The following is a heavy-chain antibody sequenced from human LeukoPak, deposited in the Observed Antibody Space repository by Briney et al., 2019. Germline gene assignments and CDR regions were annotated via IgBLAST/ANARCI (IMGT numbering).Heavy chain of an antibody. CDR2: ISAYNGNT. J-gene: IGHJ6*02. CDR3: AREDSSSLGYYGMDV. D-gene: IGHD6-13*01. V-gene: IGHV1-18*01. Sequence: ASVKVSCKASGYTFTSYGISWVRQAPGQGLEWMGWISAYNGNTNYAQKLQGRVTMTTDTSTSTAYMELRSLRSDDTAMYYCAREDSSSLGYYGMDVWGQGTTVTVSS. CDR1: GYTFTSYG.